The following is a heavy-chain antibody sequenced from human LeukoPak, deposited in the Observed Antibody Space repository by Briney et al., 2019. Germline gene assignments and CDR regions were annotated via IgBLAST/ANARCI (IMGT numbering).Heavy chain of an antibody. V-gene: IGHV1-2*02. CDR3: AREESSLSRDYCDSSGYSLGWFDP. Sequence: ASVKVSCKASGYTFTGYYMHWVRQAPGQGLEWMGWINPNSGGTNYAQKFQGRVTMTRDTSISTAYMELSRLRSDDTAVYYCAREESSLSRDYCDSSGYSLGWFDPWGQGTLVTVSS. CDR1: GYTFTGYY. CDR2: INPNSGGT. J-gene: IGHJ5*02. D-gene: IGHD3-22*01.